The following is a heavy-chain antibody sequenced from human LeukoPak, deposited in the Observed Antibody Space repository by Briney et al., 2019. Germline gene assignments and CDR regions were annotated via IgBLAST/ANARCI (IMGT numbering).Heavy chain of an antibody. V-gene: IGHV3-30-3*01. CDR3: AKDPVKYSSNNDWFDP. J-gene: IGHJ5*02. CDR1: GFTFSSYA. Sequence: GGSLRLSCAASGFTFSSYAMHWVRQAPGKGLEWVAVISYDGSNKYYADSVKGRFTISRDNSKNTLYLQMNSLRAEDTAVYYCAKDPVKYSSNNDWFDPWGQGTLVTVSS. CDR2: ISYDGSNK. D-gene: IGHD6-19*01.